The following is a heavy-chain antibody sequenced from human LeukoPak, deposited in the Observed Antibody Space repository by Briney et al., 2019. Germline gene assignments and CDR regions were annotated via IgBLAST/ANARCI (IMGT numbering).Heavy chain of an antibody. CDR3: ATGGGWVPSFGVVTHIDV. J-gene: IGHJ6*03. CDR2: IDNDGHGI. Sequence: GGSLRLSCAAPGFTFSGYWMHWVRQGPEKGLELVSRIDNDGHGILYADSVKGRFTTSRDNPKNTLYLQMNSLRFEDTAVYYCATGGGWVPSFGVVTHIDVWGKGTTVTVSS. CDR1: GFTFSGYW. V-gene: IGHV3-74*03. D-gene: IGHD3-3*01.